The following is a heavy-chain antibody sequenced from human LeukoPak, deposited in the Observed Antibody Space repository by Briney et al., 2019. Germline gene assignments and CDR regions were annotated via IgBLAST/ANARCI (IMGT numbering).Heavy chain of an antibody. J-gene: IGHJ4*02. V-gene: IGHV4-4*07. Sequence: PSETLSLTCTLPGGSISSYYGSCVRQPPGEGLWWGGRIYTSGSTNYNPSLKSRVTMSVDTSKNQFSLKLSSVTAADTAVYYCARDNYYYDSSGSQPFDYWGQGTLVTVSS. CDR1: GGSISSYY. CDR2: IYTSGST. D-gene: IGHD3-22*01. CDR3: ARDNYYYDSSGSQPFDY.